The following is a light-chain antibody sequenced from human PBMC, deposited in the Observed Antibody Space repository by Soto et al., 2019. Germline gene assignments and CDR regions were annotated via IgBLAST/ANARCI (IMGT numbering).Light chain of an antibody. V-gene: IGKV3-20*01. CDR3: QQYGSSPT. J-gene: IGKJ1*01. CDR2: GAS. Sequence: EIVLTQCPGTVSLSPGERATLSCRASQSVSAGYFAWYQQKPGQAPRLLIYGASSRVSGIPDRFSGSGSGTDFTLTISRLEPEDFAVYYCQQYGSSPTFGQGTKVEIK. CDR1: QSVSAGY.